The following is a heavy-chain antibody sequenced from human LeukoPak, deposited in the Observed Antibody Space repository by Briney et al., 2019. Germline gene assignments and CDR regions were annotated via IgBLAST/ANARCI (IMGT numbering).Heavy chain of an antibody. Sequence: GASVKVSCKASGYTFTSYYMHWVRQAPGQGLEWMGIINPSGGSTSYAQKFQGRVTMTRDMSTSTVYMELNSLRAEDTAVYYCAKDRGSGSYYADYWGQGTLVTVSS. V-gene: IGHV1-46*01. J-gene: IGHJ4*02. CDR3: AKDRGSGSYYADY. D-gene: IGHD3-10*01. CDR1: GYTFTSYY. CDR2: INPSGGST.